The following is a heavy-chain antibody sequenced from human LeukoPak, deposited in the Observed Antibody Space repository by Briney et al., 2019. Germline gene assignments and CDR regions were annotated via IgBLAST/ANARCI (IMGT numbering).Heavy chain of an antibody. CDR1: GGSLSGYY. J-gene: IGHJ4*02. V-gene: IGHV4-34*01. CDR2: INHSGST. CDR3: ARGLRSPQG. Sequence: SETLSLTCAVYGGSLSGYYWSWIRQPPGKGLEWIGEINHSGSTNYNPSLKSRVTISVDTSKNQFSLKLSSVTAADTAVYYCARGLRSPQGWGQGTLVTVSS.